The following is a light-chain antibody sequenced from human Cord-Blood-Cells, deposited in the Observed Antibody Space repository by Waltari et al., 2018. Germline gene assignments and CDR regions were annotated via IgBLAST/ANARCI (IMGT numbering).Light chain of an antibody. Sequence: ELVMTQSPATLSVSPGERATLSCRASQSVSSNLAWYQQKPGQAPRLLIYGASTRATGIQARFSGSGSGTEFTLTISSLQSEDFAVYYCQQYNNWPPYTFGQGTKLEIK. V-gene: IGKV3-15*01. CDR2: GAS. CDR1: QSVSSN. J-gene: IGKJ2*01. CDR3: QQYNNWPPYT.